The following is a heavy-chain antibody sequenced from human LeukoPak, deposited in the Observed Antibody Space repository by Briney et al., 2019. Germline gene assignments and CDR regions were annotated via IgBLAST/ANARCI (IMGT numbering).Heavy chain of an antibody. V-gene: IGHV3-64D*06. CDR2: ISSNGGST. J-gene: IGHJ4*02. CDR1: GFTFSSYA. Sequence: GGSLRLSCSASGFTFSSYAMDWVRQAPGKGLEYVSTISSNGGSTYYADSVKGRFTISRDDSKNTLYLRMSSLRAEDTAVYYCAKGRSRDYSSGWYFDSWGQGTLVTVSS. D-gene: IGHD6-19*01. CDR3: AKGRSRDYSSGWYFDS.